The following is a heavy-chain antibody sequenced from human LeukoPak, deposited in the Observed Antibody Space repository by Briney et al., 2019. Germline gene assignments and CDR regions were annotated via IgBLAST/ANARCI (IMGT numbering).Heavy chain of an antibody. D-gene: IGHD2-2*01. V-gene: IGHV4-30-2*01. J-gene: IGHJ6*02. CDR3: ARVYCSSTSCYRGGMDV. CDR2: IYHSGST. Sequence: SQTLSLTCTVSGGSISSGGYSWSWIRQHPGKGLEWIGYIYHSGSTYYNPSLKSRVTISVDRSKNQFSLKLSSVTAADTAVYYCARVYCSSTSCYRGGMDVWGQGTTVTVSS. CDR1: GGSISSGGYS.